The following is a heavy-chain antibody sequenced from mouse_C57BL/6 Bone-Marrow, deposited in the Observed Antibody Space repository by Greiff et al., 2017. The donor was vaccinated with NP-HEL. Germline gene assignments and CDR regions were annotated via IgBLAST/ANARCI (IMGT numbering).Heavy chain of an antibody. J-gene: IGHJ2*01. CDR2: IYPRSGNT. D-gene: IGHD1-1*01. CDR1: GYTFTSYG. CDR3: ARLGYYGSTPFDY. V-gene: IGHV1-81*01. Sequence: VQGVESGAELARPGASVKLSCKASGYTFTSYGISWVKQRTGQGLEWIGEIYPRSGNTYSNEKFKGKATLPADPSSSTEYRELRSLTSEDSAVYFCARLGYYGSTPFDYWGQGTTLTVSS.